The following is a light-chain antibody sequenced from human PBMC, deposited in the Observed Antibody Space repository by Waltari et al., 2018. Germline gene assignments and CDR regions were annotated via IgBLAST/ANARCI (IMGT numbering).Light chain of an antibody. J-gene: IGKJ1*01. CDR3: HQYYSYPWT. V-gene: IGKV4-1*01. CDR2: WAS. CDR1: QSVLYSSDNNNY. Sequence: DIVMTQSPDSLAVSLGERATINCTSSQSVLYSSDNNNYLAWYQQKQGQPPRLLIYWASTRESGVPDRFSGSGSGTDFTLTISSLQAEDVAVYYCHQYYSYPWTFGQGTTVEIK.